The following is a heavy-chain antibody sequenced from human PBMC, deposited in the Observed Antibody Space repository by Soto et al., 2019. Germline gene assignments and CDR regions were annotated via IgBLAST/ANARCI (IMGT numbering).Heavy chain of an antibody. CDR2: ISAYNGNT. CDR3: ARDRHYSRIGPTVTQIDS. CDR1: GYTFTSYG. V-gene: IGHV1-18*01. D-gene: IGHD4-17*01. Sequence: ASVKVSCKASGYTFTSYGISWVRQAPGQGLEWMGWISAYNGNTNYAQKLQGRVTMTTDTSTSTAYMELRSLRSDDTAVYYCARDRHYSRIGPTVTQIDSWAQGTLVSVSS. J-gene: IGHJ4*02.